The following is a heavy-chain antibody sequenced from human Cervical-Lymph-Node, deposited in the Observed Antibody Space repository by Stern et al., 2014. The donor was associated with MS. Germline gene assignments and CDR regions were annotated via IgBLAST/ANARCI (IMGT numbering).Heavy chain of an antibody. D-gene: IGHD4-17*01. CDR3: ARDRGVTSYYYYGMDV. J-gene: IGHJ6*02. CDR1: GNTFTTYY. CDR2: INPSGGSP. V-gene: IGHV1-46*01. Sequence: VQLLQSGADVKKPGASVKVSCKASGNTFTTYYLHWVRQAPGQGLEWMGVINPSGGSPTYAQKFQGRVTMTRDTSTSTVYMELSGLRSEDTAVYYCARDRGVTSYYYYGMDVWGQGTTVIVSS.